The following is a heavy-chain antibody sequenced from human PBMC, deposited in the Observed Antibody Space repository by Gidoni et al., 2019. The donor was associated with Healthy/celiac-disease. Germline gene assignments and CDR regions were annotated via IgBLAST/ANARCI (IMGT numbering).Heavy chain of an antibody. CDR3: ATMPDCSSTSCYDYYYYGMDV. J-gene: IGHJ6*02. Sequence: QVQLQESGPGLVKPSETLSLTCTVPGYSISSGYYWGWIRQPPGKGLAWIGRIYHSGSTYYNPSLKSQVTISVDTSKNQFSQKLSSVTAADTAVYYCATMPDCSSTSCYDYYYYGMDVWGQGTTVTVSS. CDR2: IYHSGST. CDR1: GYSISSGYY. D-gene: IGHD2-2*01. V-gene: IGHV4-38-2*02.